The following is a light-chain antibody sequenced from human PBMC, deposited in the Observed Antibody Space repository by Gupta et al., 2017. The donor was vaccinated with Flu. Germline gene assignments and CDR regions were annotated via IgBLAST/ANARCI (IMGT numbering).Light chain of an antibody. V-gene: IGKV1-12*01. Sequence: DIPMTKSPPFVSASVGDRVTITCRASQDITVWLAWYQQKPGRAPKVLIYDASRLRSEVPVRFRGRGSGTEFTLTINKLQPEDFATYSCQQAGELPFTFGGGTKVEI. CDR1: QDITVW. CDR3: QQAGELPFT. J-gene: IGKJ4*01. CDR2: DAS.